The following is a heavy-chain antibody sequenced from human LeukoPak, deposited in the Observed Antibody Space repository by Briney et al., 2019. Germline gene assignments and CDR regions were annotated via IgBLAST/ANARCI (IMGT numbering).Heavy chain of an antibody. D-gene: IGHD6-19*01. CDR2: IYPGDSDT. Sequence: GESLKISCKDSGYSFTNYWIGWLRQMPGKGLEWMGSIYPGDSDTRYSPSFQGQVTISAEKSISTAYLQWSSLKASDSAMYYCAIGDSVAGITGFDYWGQGTLVTVSS. CDR1: GYSFTNYW. V-gene: IGHV5-51*01. J-gene: IGHJ4*02. CDR3: AIGDSVAGITGFDY.